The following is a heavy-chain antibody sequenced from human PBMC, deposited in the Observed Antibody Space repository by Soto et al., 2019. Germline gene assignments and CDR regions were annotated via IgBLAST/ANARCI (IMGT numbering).Heavy chain of an antibody. Sequence: ETLSLTCTVSGGSISSYYWSWIRQPPGKGLEWIGYIYYSGSTNYNPSLKSRVTISVDTSKNQFSLKLSSVTAADTAVYYCARDKAVALLGAHGMDVGGQGTKVTVSS. CDR3: ARDKAVALLGAHGMDV. D-gene: IGHD6-19*01. V-gene: IGHV4-59*01. CDR1: GGSISSYY. J-gene: IGHJ6*02. CDR2: IYYSGST.